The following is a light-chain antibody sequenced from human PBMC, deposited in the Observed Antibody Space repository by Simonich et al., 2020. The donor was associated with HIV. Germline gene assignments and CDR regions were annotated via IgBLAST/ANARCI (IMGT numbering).Light chain of an antibody. CDR1: QSISSN. CDR3: QQYYSTQA. J-gene: IGKJ1*01. CDR2: GAS. V-gene: IGKV3-15*01. Sequence: EIVMTQSPATLSVSPGERATLSCRASQSISSNLAWYQRRPGQAPRLLIYGASTRATGFPARFSGSGSGTEFTLTISSMQTEDFAVYYCQQYYSTQAFGQGTKVEIK.